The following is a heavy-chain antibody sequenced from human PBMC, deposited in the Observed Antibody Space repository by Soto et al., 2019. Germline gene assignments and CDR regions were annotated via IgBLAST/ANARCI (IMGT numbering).Heavy chain of an antibody. J-gene: IGHJ5*02. CDR3: ARDLPAAANKRRNWFDP. CDR2: INPNSGGT. V-gene: IGHV1-2*02. Sequence: ASVKVSCKASGYTFTGYYMHWVRQAPGQGLEWMGWINPNSGGTNYAQKFQGRVTMTRDTSISTAYMELSRLRSDDTAVYYCARDLPAAANKRRNWFDPWGQGTLVTVSS. CDR1: GYTFTGYY. D-gene: IGHD6-13*01.